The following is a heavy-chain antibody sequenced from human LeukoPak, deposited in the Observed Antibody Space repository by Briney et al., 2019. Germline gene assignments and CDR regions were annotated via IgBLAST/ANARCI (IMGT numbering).Heavy chain of an antibody. V-gene: IGHV4-39*01. J-gene: IGHJ5*02. CDR2: IYYSGTP. CDR3: VKEYYGSGGDSNWFDP. D-gene: IGHD3-10*01. Sequence: SETLSLTCTVSGVSISSSTYYWGWIRQPPGKGLEWIGSIYYSGTPYYNPSLKSRVTISVDTSKNQFSLKLSSVTAADTAVYYCVKEYYGSGGDSNWFDPWGQGTLVTVSS. CDR1: GVSISSSTYY.